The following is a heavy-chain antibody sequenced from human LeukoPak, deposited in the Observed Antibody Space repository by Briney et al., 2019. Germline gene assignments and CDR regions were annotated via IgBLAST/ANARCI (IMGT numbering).Heavy chain of an antibody. D-gene: IGHD3-10*01. CDR1: GSTFSPYA. Sequence: GGSLRLSCAASGSTFSPYAMNWVCQAPGKGLEWVSSIGDSSRSIFYADSVKGRFTISRDNAKNSLYLQMNSLRAEDTAVYYCAREGGVLGEAFDVWGQGTMVTISS. CDR3: AREGGVLGEAFDV. CDR2: IGDSSRSI. V-gene: IGHV3-21*01. J-gene: IGHJ3*01.